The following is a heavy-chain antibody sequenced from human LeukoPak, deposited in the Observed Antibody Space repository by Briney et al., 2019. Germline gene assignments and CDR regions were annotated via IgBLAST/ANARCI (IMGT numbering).Heavy chain of an antibody. J-gene: IGHJ4*02. CDR2: VYWDDDK. CDR3: AVLGYGDNSGVHFDF. CDR1: GFSFPSTETG. D-gene: IGHD4-23*01. V-gene: IGHV2-5*02. Sequence: SGPTLIEPTQTLTHTCTFSGFSFPSTETGVGWIRQSPGKALEWLALVYWDDDKRYSPSLKTRLAITKDSSRNEVVLTMTNMDPIDTGTYFCAVLGYGDNSGVHFDFWGQGTQVTVSS.